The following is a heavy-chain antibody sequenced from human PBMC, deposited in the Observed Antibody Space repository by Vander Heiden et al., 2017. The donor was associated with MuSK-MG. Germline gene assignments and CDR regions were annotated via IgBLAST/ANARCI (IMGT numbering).Heavy chain of an antibody. CDR2: IIPVFGTA. D-gene: IGHD3-10*01. CDR1: GGTFSNYA. V-gene: IGHV1-69*12. Sequence: QVQLVQSGAEVKKPGSSVKVSCKTSGGTFSNYAINWVRQVPGEGLEWMGGIIPVFGTANYAQKFLDRVTITADESTDTAHMELNSLTSEDTAVYYCASPLHFGSGRRFDYWGQGTLGIVSS. J-gene: IGHJ4*02. CDR3: ASPLHFGSGRRFDY.